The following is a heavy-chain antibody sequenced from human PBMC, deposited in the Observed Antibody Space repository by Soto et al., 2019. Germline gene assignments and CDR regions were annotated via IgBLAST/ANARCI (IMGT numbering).Heavy chain of an antibody. Sequence: GASVKVSWKTSGYTFTDYYMHWVRQAPGQGFEWVGGINPKSGGPKYVPKFQGRVTVTRDTSTSTAYMELNRLTSDDTAVYYCASEDCRNTNCLKGFDYWGQGTLVTVSS. CDR3: ASEDCRNTNCLKGFDY. CDR1: GYTFTDYY. V-gene: IGHV1-2*02. J-gene: IGHJ4*02. CDR2: INPKSGGP. D-gene: IGHD2-15*01.